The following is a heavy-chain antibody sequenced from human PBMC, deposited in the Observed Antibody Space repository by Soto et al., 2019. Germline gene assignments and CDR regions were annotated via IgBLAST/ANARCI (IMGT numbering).Heavy chain of an antibody. V-gene: IGHV4-39*01. CDR2: INSSGST. Sequence: SETLSLTCTASGGSFGSSAYYWVWIRRAPGKVLEWIGSINSSGSTFSNPSLKSLVTLSVDTSKNQFSLKLTSVTAADTALYYCSRRAPEGFDPWGQGTLVTVSS. CDR3: SRRAPEGFDP. J-gene: IGHJ5*02. CDR1: GGSFGSSAYY.